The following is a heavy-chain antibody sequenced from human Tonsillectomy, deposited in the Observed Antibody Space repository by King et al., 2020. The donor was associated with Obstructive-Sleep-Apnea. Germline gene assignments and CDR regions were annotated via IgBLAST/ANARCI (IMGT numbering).Heavy chain of an antibody. CDR3: AKFKGWIQPFDY. CDR1: GFTFTSYA. V-gene: IGHV3-23*04. CDR2: ISCSGGSA. Sequence: VQLVESGGGLVQPGGSLRLSCAAPGFTFTSYAMSWVRQAPGKGLEWVSAISCSGGSAYYADSAKGRFTISRENSKNTLSLQMKSLRAEDTAVYYCAKFKGWIQPFDYWGQGTLVTVSS. D-gene: IGHD5-18*01. J-gene: IGHJ4*02.